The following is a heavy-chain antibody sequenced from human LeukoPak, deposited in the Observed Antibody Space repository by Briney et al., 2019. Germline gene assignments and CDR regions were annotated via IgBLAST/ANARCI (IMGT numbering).Heavy chain of an antibody. D-gene: IGHD3-22*01. V-gene: IGHV3-23*01. CDR3: GRGGSSGYNYNAFDV. Sequence: GGSLRLSCAASGITFSTYAMSWVRQAPGKGLEWVSGISDSGRSTFYADSVRGRFTISRDSSKKTLYLQMNSLRPEDTAVYYCGRGGSSGYNYNAFDVWGQGTRVTVSS. J-gene: IGHJ3*01. CDR2: ISDSGRST. CDR1: GITFSTYA.